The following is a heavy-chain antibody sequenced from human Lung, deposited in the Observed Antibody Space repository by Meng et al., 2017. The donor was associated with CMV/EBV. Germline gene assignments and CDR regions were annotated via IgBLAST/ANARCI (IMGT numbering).Heavy chain of an antibody. J-gene: IGHJ4*02. Sequence: GGSLRLXCAASGFTVTRNWMTWVRQAPGKGLEWVANINEDGTDKNYLDSVKGRFTISRDNVKKSVYLQMNTLGGEDTAVYYCARPIEGIRETLDYWGQGTLVXVSS. CDR1: GFTVTRNW. D-gene: IGHD3-10*01. V-gene: IGHV3-7*01. CDR3: ARPIEGIRETLDY. CDR2: INEDGTDK.